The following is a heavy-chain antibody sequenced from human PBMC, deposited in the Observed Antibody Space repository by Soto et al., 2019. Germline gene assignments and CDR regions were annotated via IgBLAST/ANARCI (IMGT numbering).Heavy chain of an antibody. CDR1: GFTFSSYA. D-gene: IGHD2-2*01. Sequence: GGSLRLSCAASGFTFSSYAMCWVRQAPGKXLEWVSAISGSGGSTYYADSVKGRFTISRDNSKNTLYLQMNSLRAEDTAVYYCAKDPPLFCSSTSCLNWFDPWGQGTLVNVSS. CDR2: ISGSGGST. J-gene: IGHJ5*02. V-gene: IGHV3-23*01. CDR3: AKDPPLFCSSTSCLNWFDP.